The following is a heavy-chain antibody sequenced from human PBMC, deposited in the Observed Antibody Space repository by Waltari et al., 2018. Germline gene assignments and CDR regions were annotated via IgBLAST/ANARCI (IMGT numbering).Heavy chain of an antibody. CDR1: GFTFSSYG. Sequence: QVQLVESGGGVVQPGGSLRLSCAASGFTFSSYGMHWVRQAPGKGLEWVAFIRSDGSNKFYAASVKGRFTISRDNSKNTLYLQVNSLRAEDTAVYYCAKDRRIVGVPGGGFDPWGQGTLVTVSS. CDR3: AKDRRIVGVPGGGFDP. J-gene: IGHJ5*02. V-gene: IGHV3-30*02. D-gene: IGHD1-26*01. CDR2: IRSDGSNK.